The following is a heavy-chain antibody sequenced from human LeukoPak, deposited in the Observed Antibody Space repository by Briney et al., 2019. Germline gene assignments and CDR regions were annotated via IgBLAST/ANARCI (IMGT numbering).Heavy chain of an antibody. D-gene: IGHD2-21*02. Sequence: GGSLRLSCAASGFTFSNYAMSWVRQAPGKGLEWVAVLSEDGRTRYYADSLKGRFTISRDNSKNTLYLQMNSLRPEDTAVYYCARDRVNRVYCGGDCYSAVFDYWGQGTLVTVSS. CDR3: ARDRVNRVYCGGDCYSAVFDY. CDR2: LSEDGRTR. CDR1: GFTFSNYA. V-gene: IGHV3-30*04. J-gene: IGHJ4*02.